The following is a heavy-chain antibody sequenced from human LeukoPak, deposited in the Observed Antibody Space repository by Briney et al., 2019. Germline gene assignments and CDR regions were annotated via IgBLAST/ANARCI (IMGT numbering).Heavy chain of an antibody. CDR2: IYYSGST. D-gene: IGHD3-3*01. Sequence: SETLSLTCTVSGGSISSYYWSWIRQPPGKGLEWIGYIYYSGSTNYNPSLKSRVTISVDTSKNQFPLKLSSVTAVDTAVYYCARSYYDFWSGYFHRFDPWGQGTLVTVSS. CDR3: ARSYYDFWSGYFHRFDP. CDR1: GGSISSYY. J-gene: IGHJ5*02. V-gene: IGHV4-59*01.